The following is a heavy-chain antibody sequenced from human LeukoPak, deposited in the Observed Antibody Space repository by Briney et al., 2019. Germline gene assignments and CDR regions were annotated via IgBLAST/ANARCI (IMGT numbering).Heavy chain of an antibody. D-gene: IGHD2-2*01. J-gene: IGHJ6*02. CDR2: INPNSGGT. CDR1: GYTFTGYY. V-gene: IGHV1-2*02. CDR3: ARDQGAASSIVVVPAAQLAGGMDV. Sequence: ASVKVSCKASGYTFTGYYMHWVRQAPGQGLEWMGWINPNSGGTNYAQKFQGRVTMTRDTSVSTAYMELSRLRSDDTAVYYCARDQGAASSIVVVPAAQLAGGMDVWGQGTTVTVSS.